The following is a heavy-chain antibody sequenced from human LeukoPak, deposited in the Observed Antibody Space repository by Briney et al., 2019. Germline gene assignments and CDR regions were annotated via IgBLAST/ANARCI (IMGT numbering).Heavy chain of an antibody. J-gene: IGHJ4*02. CDR1: GFTFSSYW. Sequence: GGSLRLSCAASGFTFSSYWISWVRQAPGKGLEWVANIKQDGSEKYYVDSVKGRFTISRDNAKNSLYLQMNSLRAEDTAVYYCARDGDAYGSGSYHGPYYFGYWGQGTLVTVSS. CDR3: ARDGDAYGSGSYHGPYYFGY. V-gene: IGHV3-7*01. CDR2: IKQDGSEK. D-gene: IGHD3-10*01.